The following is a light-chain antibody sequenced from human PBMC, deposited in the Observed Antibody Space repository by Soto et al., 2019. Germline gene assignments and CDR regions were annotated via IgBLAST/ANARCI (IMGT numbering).Light chain of an antibody. CDR2: EVT. CDR3: SSFTSTNTGV. Sequence: QSVLTQPASVSGSPGQSITVSCTGTSSDVGGHKYVSWYQQHPGKAPKLMIYEVTNRPSGVSNRFSGSKSGNTASLTISGLQVEDEGDYYCSSFTSTNTGVFGGGTKLTVL. J-gene: IGLJ3*02. V-gene: IGLV2-14*01. CDR1: SSDVGGHKY.